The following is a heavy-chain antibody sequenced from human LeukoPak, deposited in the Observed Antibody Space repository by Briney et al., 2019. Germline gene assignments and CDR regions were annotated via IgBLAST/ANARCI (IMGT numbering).Heavy chain of an antibody. D-gene: IGHD6-19*01. CDR1: GYTFTSYD. V-gene: IGHV1-8*01. J-gene: IGHJ5*02. Sequence: ASVKVSCKASGYTFTSYDINWVRQATGQGLEWMGWMNPNSGNAGYAQKFQGRDTMTRNTSISTAYMELSSLRSEDTAVYYCARGRMGKQSRGWFDPWGQGTLVTVSS. CDR3: ARGRMGKQSRGWFDP. CDR2: MNPNSGNA.